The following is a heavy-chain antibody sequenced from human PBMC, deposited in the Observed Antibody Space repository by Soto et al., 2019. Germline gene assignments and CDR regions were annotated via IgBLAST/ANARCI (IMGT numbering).Heavy chain of an antibody. CDR2: IYPGDSDT. D-gene: IGHD2-15*01. CDR1: GYSFTSYW. V-gene: IGHV5-51*01. CDR3: ARHRHGHPLGYCSGGSCIRENAYYYYYGMDV. J-gene: IGHJ6*02. Sequence: GESLKISCKGSGYSFTSYWIGWVRQMPGKGLEWMGIIYPGDSDTRYSPSFQGQVTISADKSISTAYLQWSSLKASDTAMYYCARHRHGHPLGYCSGGSCIRENAYYYYYGMDVWGQGTTVTVSS.